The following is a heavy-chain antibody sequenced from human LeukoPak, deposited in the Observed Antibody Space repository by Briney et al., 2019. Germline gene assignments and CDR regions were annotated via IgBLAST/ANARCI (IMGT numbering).Heavy chain of an antibody. J-gene: IGHJ4*02. CDR3: AALWDTRGGYFDY. Sequence: TSVKVSCKASGFTFTSSAMQWVRQARGQRLEWIGWIVVGSGNTNYAQKFQERVTITRDMSTSTAYMELGSLRSEDTAVYYCAALWDTRGGYFDYWGQGTLVTVSS. CDR1: GFTFTSSA. V-gene: IGHV1-58*02. CDR2: IVVGSGNT. D-gene: IGHD3-10*01.